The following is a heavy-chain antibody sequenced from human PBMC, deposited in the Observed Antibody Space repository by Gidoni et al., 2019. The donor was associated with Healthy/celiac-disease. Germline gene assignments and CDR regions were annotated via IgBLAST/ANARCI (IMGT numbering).Heavy chain of an antibody. V-gene: IGHV3-23*01. Sequence: EVQLLESGGGLVQPGGSLRLSCAASGFTFSSYAMSWVRQAPGKGLEWVSAISGSGGSTYYADSVKGRFTISRDNSKNTLYLQMNSLRAEDTAVYYCASRRQVDTAMALDYWGQGTLVTVSS. CDR2: ISGSGGST. CDR1: GFTFSSYA. J-gene: IGHJ4*02. D-gene: IGHD5-18*01. CDR3: ASRRQVDTAMALDY.